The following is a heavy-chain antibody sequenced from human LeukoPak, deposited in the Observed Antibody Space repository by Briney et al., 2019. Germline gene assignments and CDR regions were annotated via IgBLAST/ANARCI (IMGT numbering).Heavy chain of an antibody. J-gene: IGHJ4*02. CDR3: ARDYYDILTGRRMFDY. CDR2: ISSSGSTI. CDR1: GFTFSSYE. V-gene: IGHV3-48*03. Sequence: AGGSLRLSCAASGFTFSSYEMNWVRQAPGTGLEWVSYISSSGSTIYYADSVKGRFTISRDNAKNSLYLQMNSLRAEDTAVYYCARDYYDILTGRRMFDYWGQGTLVTVSS. D-gene: IGHD3-9*01.